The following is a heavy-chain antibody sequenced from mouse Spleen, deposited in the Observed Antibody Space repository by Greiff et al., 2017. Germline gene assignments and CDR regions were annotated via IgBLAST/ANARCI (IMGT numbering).Heavy chain of an antibody. CDR3: TPYDYDKFDY. CDR1: GFNIKDYY. V-gene: IGHV14-4*02. D-gene: IGHD2-4*01. CDR2: IDPENGDT. J-gene: IGHJ2*01. Sequence: VQLKQSGAELVRSGASVKLSCTASGFNIKDYYMHWVKQRPEQGLEWIGWIDPENGDTEYAPKFQGKATMTADTSSNTAYLQLSSLTSEDTAVYYCTPYDYDKFDYWGQGTTLTVSS.